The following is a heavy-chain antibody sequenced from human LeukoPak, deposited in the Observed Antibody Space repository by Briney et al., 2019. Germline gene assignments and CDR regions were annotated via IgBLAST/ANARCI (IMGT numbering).Heavy chain of an antibody. CDR1: GGSFSGYY. Sequence: SETLSLTCAVYGGSFSGYYWSWIRQPPGKGLERIGEINHSGSTNYNPSLKSRVTISVDTSKNQFSLKLSSVTAADTAVYYCAWEYYYDSSGYYQDWGQGTLVTVSS. CDR3: AWEYYYDSSGYYQD. D-gene: IGHD3-22*01. J-gene: IGHJ4*02. V-gene: IGHV4-34*01. CDR2: INHSGST.